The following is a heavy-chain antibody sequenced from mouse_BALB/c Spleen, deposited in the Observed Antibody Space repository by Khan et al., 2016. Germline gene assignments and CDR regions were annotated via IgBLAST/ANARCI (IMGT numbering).Heavy chain of an antibody. J-gene: IGHJ1*01. CDR1: AFSLTSYG. V-gene: IGHV2-9*02. CDR3: ASDYYGSSWYFDV. Sequence: QVQLKESGPGLVAPSQSLSITCTVSAFSLTSYGVHWVRQPPGKGLEWLGVIWAGGSTNYNSALMSRLSISKDNSKSQVFLKMNSLQTDDTAMYYCASDYYGSSWYFDVWGAGTTVTVSS. D-gene: IGHD1-1*01. CDR2: IWAGGST.